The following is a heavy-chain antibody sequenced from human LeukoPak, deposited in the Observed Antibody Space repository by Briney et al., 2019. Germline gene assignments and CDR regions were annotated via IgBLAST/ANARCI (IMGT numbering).Heavy chain of an antibody. V-gene: IGHV3-64D*06. D-gene: IGHD3-22*01. CDR1: GFTFSNYA. Sequence: GGSLRLSCSASGFTFSNYAMHWVRHAPGKGLEYVSVISSTGGSTYYADSVKGRFTVSRDNSKNTLYLQMSSLRAEDTAVYYCVKECLVIINYYFDYWGQGTLVTVSS. CDR3: VKECLVIINYYFDY. CDR2: ISSTGGST. J-gene: IGHJ4*02.